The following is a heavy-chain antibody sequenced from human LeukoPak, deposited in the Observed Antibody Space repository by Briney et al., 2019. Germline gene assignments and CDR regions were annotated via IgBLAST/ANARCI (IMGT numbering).Heavy chain of an antibody. D-gene: IGHD1/OR15-1a*01. V-gene: IGHV1-69*04. Sequence: SVKVSCKASGGTFSRYAISWVRQAPGQGLEWMGRIIPILGIANYAQKFQGRVTITADKSTSTAYMELSSLRSEDTAVYYCARDRRWNTNWFDPWGQGTLVTVSS. CDR3: ARDRRWNTNWFDP. CDR1: GGTFSRYA. CDR2: IIPILGIA. J-gene: IGHJ5*02.